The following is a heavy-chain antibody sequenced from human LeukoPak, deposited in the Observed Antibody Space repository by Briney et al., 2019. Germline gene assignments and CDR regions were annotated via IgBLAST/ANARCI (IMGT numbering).Heavy chain of an antibody. Sequence: SETLSLTRAVYGGSFSGYYWSWIRQPPGKGLEWIGEINHSGSTNYNPSLKSRVTISVDTSKNQFSLKLSSVTAADTAVYYCARGSSSGIANWFDPWGQGTLVTVSS. CDR3: ARGSSSGIANWFDP. CDR2: INHSGST. D-gene: IGHD3-22*01. CDR1: GGSFSGYY. V-gene: IGHV4-34*01. J-gene: IGHJ5*02.